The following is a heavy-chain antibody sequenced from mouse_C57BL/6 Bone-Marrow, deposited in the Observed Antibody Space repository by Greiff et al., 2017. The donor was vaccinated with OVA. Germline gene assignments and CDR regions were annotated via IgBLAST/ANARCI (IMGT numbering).Heavy chain of an antibody. V-gene: IGHV5-4*01. Sequence: EVQVVESGGGLVKPGGSLKLSCAASGFTFSSYAMPWVRQTPEKRLEWVGIISDGGSSTYYPDNVKSRSTITRDNAKNNRYLQMSQLKSEDTAMYYGARGGYGSPSDFDVWGTGTTVTVSS. CDR3: ARGGYGSPSDFDV. CDR1: GFTFSSYA. J-gene: IGHJ1*03. D-gene: IGHD1-1*01. CDR2: ISDGGSST.